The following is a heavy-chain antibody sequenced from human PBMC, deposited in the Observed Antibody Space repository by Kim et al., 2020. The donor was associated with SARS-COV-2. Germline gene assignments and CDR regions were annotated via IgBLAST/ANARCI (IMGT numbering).Heavy chain of an antibody. J-gene: IGHJ4*02. D-gene: IGHD6-13*01. V-gene: IGHV1-3*01. Sequence: TEHSEKFQGRVTITRDTSATTAYMELSSLRSEDTAVYYCARGIAVAATVDYWGQATLVTVSS. CDR2: T. CDR3: ARGIAVAATVDY.